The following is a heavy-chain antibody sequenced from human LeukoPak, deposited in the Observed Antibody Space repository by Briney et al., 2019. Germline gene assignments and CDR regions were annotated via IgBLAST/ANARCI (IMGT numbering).Heavy chain of an antibody. V-gene: IGHV4-59*08. CDR2: LSYSGTS. J-gene: IGHJ2*01. CDR3: ARMQGPRYFDL. Sequence: SETLSLTCTVSGGSITSNYWSWIRQPPGKGLEWIGFLSYSGTSNYNPSLKSRVTISLDTSKNQLSLKLSSVTAADTAVYYCARMQGPRYFDLWGRGTLVTVSS. CDR1: GGSITSNY.